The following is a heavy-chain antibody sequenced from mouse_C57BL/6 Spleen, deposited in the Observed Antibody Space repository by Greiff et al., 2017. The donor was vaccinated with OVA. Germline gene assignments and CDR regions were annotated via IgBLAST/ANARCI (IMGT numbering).Heavy chain of an antibody. D-gene: IGHD1-1*01. V-gene: IGHV1-82*01. Sequence: VQLQQSGPELVKPGASVKISCKASGYAFSSSWMNWVKQRPGKGLEWIGRIYPGDGDTNYNGKLKGKATLTADKSSSTAYMQLSSLTSEDSAVYFCAKDYGSSFYFDYWGQGTTLTVSS. CDR1: GYAFSSSW. CDR3: AKDYGSSFYFDY. CDR2: IYPGDGDT. J-gene: IGHJ2*01.